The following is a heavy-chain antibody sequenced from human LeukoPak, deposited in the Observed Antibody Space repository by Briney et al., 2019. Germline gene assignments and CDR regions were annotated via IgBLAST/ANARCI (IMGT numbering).Heavy chain of an antibody. CDR3: ARVGYSSSWYSLDY. CDR1: GGSISSSSYY. CDR2: IYYSGST. J-gene: IGHJ4*02. D-gene: IGHD6-13*01. V-gene: IGHV4-30-4*08. Sequence: SETLSLTCTVSGGSISSSSYYWGWIRQPPGKGLEWIGYIYYSGSTYYNPSLKSRVTISVDTSKNQFSLKLSSVTAADTAVYYCARVGYSSSWYSLDYWGQGTLVTVSS.